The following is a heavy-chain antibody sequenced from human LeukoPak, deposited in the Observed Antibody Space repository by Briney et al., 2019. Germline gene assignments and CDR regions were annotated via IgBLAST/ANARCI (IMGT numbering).Heavy chain of an antibody. CDR2: ISSTGGST. V-gene: IGHV3-64D*09. J-gene: IGHJ4*02. CDR3: VRDLSRWLQFWDT. CDR1: GFTFSNYA. Sequence: PGVSPRLSCSASGFTFSNYAMHWVRQAPGKGLECISTISSTGGSTYYADSVKGRFTISRDNSKNTLYLQMSSLRAEDTAVYYCVRDLSRWLQFWDTWGQGTLVTVSS. D-gene: IGHD5-24*01.